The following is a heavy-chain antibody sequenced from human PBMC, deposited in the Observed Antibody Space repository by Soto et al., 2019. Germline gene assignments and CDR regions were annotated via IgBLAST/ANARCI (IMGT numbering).Heavy chain of an antibody. J-gene: IGHJ4*02. D-gene: IGHD6-13*01. V-gene: IGHV3-23*01. CDR2: ISGSGGST. CDR1: GFTFSSYD. Sequence: GGSPRLSCAASGFTFSSYDMSWVRQAPGKGLEWVSAISGSGGSTYYADTVKGRFTISRDNSKGTLYLQMNSLRPEDTAVYYCAKDGYSSNWYLNWGQGTLVTVSS. CDR3: AKDGYSSNWYLN.